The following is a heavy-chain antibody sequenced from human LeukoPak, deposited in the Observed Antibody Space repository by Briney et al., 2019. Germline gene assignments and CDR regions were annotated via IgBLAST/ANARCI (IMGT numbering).Heavy chain of an antibody. CDR2: ISYDGSNK. CDR1: GFTFSSYA. J-gene: IGHJ1*01. CDR3: ARGLIHEASHSSFQH. D-gene: IGHD6-19*01. V-gene: IGHV3-30-3*01. Sequence: PGGSLRLSCAASGFTFSSYAMHWVRQAPGKGLEWVAVISYDGSNKYYADSVKGRFTISRDNSKNTLYLQMNSLRAEDTAVYYCARGLIHEASHSSFQHWARAPWSPSPQ.